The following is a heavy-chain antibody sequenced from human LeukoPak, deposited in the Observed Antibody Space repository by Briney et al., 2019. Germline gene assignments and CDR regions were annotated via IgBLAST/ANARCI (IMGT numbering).Heavy chain of an antibody. D-gene: IGHD1-26*01. Sequence: SETLSLTCTVSGXSISDYYGGWIRQPPGKELEWIGYIYFSGNTNYNPSLKSRVTMSVDTSKNQFALSLSSVTVADTAVYYCARRKSGTYGSWIDYWGQGTVVTVSS. J-gene: IGHJ4*02. CDR1: GXSISDYY. CDR2: IYFSGNT. CDR3: ARRKSGTYGSWIDY. V-gene: IGHV4-59*08.